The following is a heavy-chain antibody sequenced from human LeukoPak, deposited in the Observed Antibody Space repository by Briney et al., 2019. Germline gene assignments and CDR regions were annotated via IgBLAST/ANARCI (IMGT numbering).Heavy chain of an antibody. D-gene: IGHD3-22*01. CDR2: ISGSGGST. J-gene: IGHJ4*02. Sequence: GGSLRLSCAASGFTFSSYAMSWVRQAPGKGLEWVSAISGSGGSTYYADSVKGRFTISRDNSKNTLYLQMNSLRAEDTAVYYCATMVTSPTYYYDSSGYEDYWGQGTLVTVSS. V-gene: IGHV3-23*01. CDR3: ATMVTSPTYYYDSSGYEDY. CDR1: GFTFSSYA.